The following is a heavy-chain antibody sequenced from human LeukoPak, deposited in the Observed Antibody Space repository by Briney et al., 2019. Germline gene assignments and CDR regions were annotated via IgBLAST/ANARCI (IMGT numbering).Heavy chain of an antibody. Sequence: GSLRLSCAASGFIVSSNSMSWVRQAPGKGLEWVSIIYSGSNTYYADSVKGRFTISRDTSKNTLDLQMNSLSVEDTAVYYCARGAGSSPLGYWGQGTLVTVSS. J-gene: IGHJ4*02. CDR1: GFIVSSNS. CDR2: IYSGSNT. D-gene: IGHD6-13*01. CDR3: ARGAGSSPLGY. V-gene: IGHV3-66*01.